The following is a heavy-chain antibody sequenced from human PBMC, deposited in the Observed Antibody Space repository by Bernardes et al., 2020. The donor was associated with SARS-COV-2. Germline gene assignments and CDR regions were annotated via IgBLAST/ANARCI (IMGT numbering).Heavy chain of an antibody. CDR3: ARKVADARGGGLDV. CDR2: IYYRGET. V-gene: IGHV4-59*08. J-gene: IGHJ6*02. CDR1: GGSLTYYY. Sequence: SDTLSLTCTVSGGSLTYYYWTWIRQSPGKGLEWIGYIYYRGETNYNPSLKNRLTISIDTSTNQVSLNLKSVTAADTALYYCARKVADARGGGLDVWGQGTTVTVSS. D-gene: IGHD3-10*02.